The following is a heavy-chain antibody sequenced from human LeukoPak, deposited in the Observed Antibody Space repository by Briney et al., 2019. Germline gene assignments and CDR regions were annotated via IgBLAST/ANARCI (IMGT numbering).Heavy chain of an antibody. Sequence: GGSLRLSCAASGFTFSSYWMSWVRQAPGKGLQWVANITQDGGEEYSVDSVKGRFSISRDNAKSRLYLQTNSLRAEDTAVYFRAREPYGTVSFDYWGQGTLVTVSS. CDR2: ITQDGGEE. CDR3: AREPYGTVSFDY. V-gene: IGHV3-7*01. J-gene: IGHJ4*02. CDR1: GFTFSSYW. D-gene: IGHD3-10*01.